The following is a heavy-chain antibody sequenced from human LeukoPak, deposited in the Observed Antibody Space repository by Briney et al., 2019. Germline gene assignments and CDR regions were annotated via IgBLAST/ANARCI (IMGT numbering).Heavy chain of an antibody. CDR2: IYHTGST. V-gene: IGHV4-59*13. D-gene: IGHD6-19*01. CDR1: GGSINSYY. CDR3: ARGSSGWNAFDI. J-gene: IGHJ3*02. Sequence: PSETLSLTCTVSGGSINSYYWSWIRQSPERGLEWIGYIYHTGSTNYNPSLKSRVTISVDTSKNQFSLKLSSVTAADTAVYYCARGSSGWNAFDIWGQGTMVTVSS.